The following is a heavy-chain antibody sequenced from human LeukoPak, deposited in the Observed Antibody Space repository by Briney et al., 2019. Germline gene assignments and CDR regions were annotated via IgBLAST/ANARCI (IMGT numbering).Heavy chain of an antibody. CDR1: GYTFTSYY. Sequence: ASVKVSCKASGYTFTSYYMHWVRQAPGQGLEWMGIINPSGGSTSYAQKFQGRVTMTRDMSTSTVYMELSSLRSGDTAVYYCARGTHSSSSSDWFDPWGQGTLVTVSS. CDR3: ARGTHSSSSSDWFDP. D-gene: IGHD6-6*01. J-gene: IGHJ5*02. CDR2: INPSGGST. V-gene: IGHV1-46*01.